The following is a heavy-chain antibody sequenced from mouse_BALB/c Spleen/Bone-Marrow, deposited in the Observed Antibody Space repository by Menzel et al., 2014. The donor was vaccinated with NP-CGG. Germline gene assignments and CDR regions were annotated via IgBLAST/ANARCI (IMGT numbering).Heavy chain of an antibody. J-gene: IGHJ1*01. CDR3: ERGLLRYFDF. V-gene: IGHV1S56*01. CDR2: IYPGDGST. Sequence: VKLQESGPELVKPWALVKISCNASGYTFTSYDINWVKQKPGQGLEWIVWIYPGDGSTKYNEKFKGKATLTPDKYSSTAYMQLRSMTYENSAVYFSERGLLRYFDFWGAGTTVTVSS. CDR1: GYTFTSYD. D-gene: IGHD2-3*01.